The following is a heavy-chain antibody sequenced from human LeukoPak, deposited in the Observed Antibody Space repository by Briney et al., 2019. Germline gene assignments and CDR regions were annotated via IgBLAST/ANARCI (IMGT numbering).Heavy chain of an antibody. D-gene: IGHD6-13*01. CDR2: FDPEDGET. V-gene: IGHV1-24*01. CDR1: GYTLTELS. Sequence: ASVKVSCKVSGYTLTELSMHWVRQAPGKGLEWMGGFDPEDGETIYAQKFQGRVTMTRDTSISTAYMELSRLRSDDTAVYYCARVRAARRGIAAASFDPWGQGTLVTVSS. J-gene: IGHJ5*02. CDR3: ARVRAARRGIAAASFDP.